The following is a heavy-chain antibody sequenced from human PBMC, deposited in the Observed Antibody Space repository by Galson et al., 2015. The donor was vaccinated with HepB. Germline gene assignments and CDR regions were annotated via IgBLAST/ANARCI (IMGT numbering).Heavy chain of an antibody. Sequence: SLRLSCAASGFSIIDYHMSWIRQAPGTGLEWISYISSGGTNTHFADSVKDRFTISRDNAKNSLYLQLNGLRGEDTAIYFCAREEVIVVAAATHGNYYYMDVWGKGTTVTVSS. CDR1: GFSIIDYH. V-gene: IGHV3-11*01. J-gene: IGHJ6*03. CDR3: AREEVIVVAAATHGNYYYMDV. CDR2: ISSGGTNT. D-gene: IGHD2-2*01.